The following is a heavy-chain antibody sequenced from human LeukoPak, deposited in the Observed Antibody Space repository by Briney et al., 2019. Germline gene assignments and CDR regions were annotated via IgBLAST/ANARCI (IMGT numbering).Heavy chain of an antibody. V-gene: IGHV4-30-4*08. CDR3: ARRSYCSSTSCYRIWFDP. CDR1: GGSISSGDYY. CDR2: IYYSGST. Sequence: SETLSLTCTVSGGSISSGDYYWSWIRQPPGKGLEWIGYIYYSGSTYYNPSLKSRVTISVDTSKNQFSLKLSSVTAADTAVYYCARRSYCSSTSCYRIWFDPWGQGTLVTVSS. J-gene: IGHJ5*02. D-gene: IGHD2-2*01.